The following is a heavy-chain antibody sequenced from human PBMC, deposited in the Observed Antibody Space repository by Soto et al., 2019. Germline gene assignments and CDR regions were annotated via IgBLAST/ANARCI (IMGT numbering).Heavy chain of an antibody. V-gene: IGHV4-59*01. Sequence: SETLSLTCSVSGGTIRSDYWNWIRQPPGKRLEWIGSIYHSGSTNYNPSLKSRVTMSVDTSKNQISLELSSVTAADTAVYFCARGFYDSGGYSSPFDYWGQGILVTVSS. J-gene: IGHJ4*02. CDR3: ARGFYDSGGYSSPFDY. D-gene: IGHD3-22*01. CDR1: GGTIRSDY. CDR2: IYHSGST.